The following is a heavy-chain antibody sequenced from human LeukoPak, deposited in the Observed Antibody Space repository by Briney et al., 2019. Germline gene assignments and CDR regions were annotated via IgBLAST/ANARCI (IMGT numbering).Heavy chain of an antibody. V-gene: IGHV5-51*01. CDR1: GYTFTSYW. CDR2: IYPGDSDT. CDR3: ARQNSGWFDP. D-gene: IGHD6-25*01. Sequence: GGSLQISCKGSGYTFTSYWIGRVRQMPGKGLEGMGIIYPGDSDTRYSPSFQGQVTISADKSTSTAYLQWSSLKASDTAMYYCARQNSGWFDPWGQGTPVTVSS. J-gene: IGHJ5*02.